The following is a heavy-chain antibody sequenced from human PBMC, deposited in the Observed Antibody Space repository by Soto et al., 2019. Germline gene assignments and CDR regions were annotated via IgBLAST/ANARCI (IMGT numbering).Heavy chain of an antibody. CDR1: GFPLSTYG. J-gene: IGHJ6*02. CDR3: ARIRGYWYGLDV. Sequence: EVQLLESGGGLVQPGGSLRLSCAASGFPLSTYGMTWVRQAPGKGLEWVSAITGTGGNTYYVDSVKGRFTSSRDNSNNMLYLQVNSLRVENTAVYYFARIRGYWYGLDVWDQGTTVTVSS. V-gene: IGHV3-23*01. CDR2: ITGTGGNT.